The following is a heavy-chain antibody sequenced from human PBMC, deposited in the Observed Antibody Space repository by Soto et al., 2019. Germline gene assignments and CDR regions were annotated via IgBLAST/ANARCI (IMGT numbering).Heavy chain of an antibody. CDR1: GFTFSAYA. V-gene: IGHV3-23*01. Sequence: GGSLRLSCAASGFTFSAYAMSWVRQAPGKGLHWVSAISGGGGDTYYADSVKGRFTISRDNSKNTLYLQMHSLRAEDTAVYYCAKGGTSSGPYYYGMDVWGQGTTVTVSS. CDR3: AKGGTSSGPYYYGMDV. J-gene: IGHJ6*02. D-gene: IGHD6-19*01. CDR2: ISGGGGDT.